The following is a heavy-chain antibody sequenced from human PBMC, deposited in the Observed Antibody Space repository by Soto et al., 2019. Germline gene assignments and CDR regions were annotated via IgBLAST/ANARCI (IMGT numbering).Heavy chain of an antibody. D-gene: IGHD3-3*01. Sequence: AGSLRLSCAVSGFSFGTYWMSCVRQAPGKGPEWLASIKEDGSERYYLDSVKGRFTISRDNAKDSLSLQMNSLRGEDTAFYYCARDVGPVTIFGEALSGYFDFWGQGTLVTVSS. CDR2: IKEDGSER. J-gene: IGHJ4*02. V-gene: IGHV3-7*03. CDR1: GFSFGTYW. CDR3: ARDVGPVTIFGEALSGYFDF.